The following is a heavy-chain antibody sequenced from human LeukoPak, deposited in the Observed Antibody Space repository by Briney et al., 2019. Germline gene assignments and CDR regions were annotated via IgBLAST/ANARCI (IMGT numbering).Heavy chain of an antibody. J-gene: IGHJ6*03. CDR2: IKQDGSEK. Sequence: PGGSLRLSCAASGFTFRTYWMSWVRQAPGKGLEWVANIKQDGSEKYYVDSVKGRFTISRDNAKHSLYLQMNSLRAEDTAVYYCARDWGDYYCYYMDVWGKGTTVTVSS. V-gene: IGHV3-7*01. CDR3: ARDWGDYYCYYMDV. D-gene: IGHD3-16*01. CDR1: GFTFRTYW.